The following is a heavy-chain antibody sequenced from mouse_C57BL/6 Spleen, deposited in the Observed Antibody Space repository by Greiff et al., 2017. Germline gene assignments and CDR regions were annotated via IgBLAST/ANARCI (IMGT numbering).Heavy chain of an antibody. J-gene: IGHJ2*01. CDR2: IYPGDGDT. CDR1: GYAFSSYW. Sequence: QVQLQQPGAELVKPGASVKISCKASGYAFSSYWMNWVKQRPGKGLEWIGQIYPGDGDTNYNGKFKGKATLTADKSSSTAYMQLSSLTSEDSAVYFCARKVVGGNYFDYWGQGTTLTVSS. V-gene: IGHV1-80*01. D-gene: IGHD1-1*01. CDR3: ARKVVGGNYFDY.